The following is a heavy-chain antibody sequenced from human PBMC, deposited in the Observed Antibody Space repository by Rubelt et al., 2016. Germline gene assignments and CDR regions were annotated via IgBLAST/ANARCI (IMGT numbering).Heavy chain of an antibody. J-gene: IGHJ4*02. Sequence: VRQAPGKGLEWVAVISYDGRDKKLEDSVKGRFTISRDNSKNTLFLQMNSLRAEDTAVYYCATKAAGTLDNWGQGTLVTVSS. V-gene: IGHV3-33*05. CDR3: ATKAAGTLDN. CDR2: ISYDGRDK. D-gene: IGHD1-7*01.